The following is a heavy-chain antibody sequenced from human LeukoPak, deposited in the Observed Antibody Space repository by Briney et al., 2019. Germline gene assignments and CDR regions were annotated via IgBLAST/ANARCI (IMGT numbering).Heavy chain of an antibody. Sequence: GESLKISRKGYGYSFTNYWIGWVRQMPGKGLEWLGIIYPGDSDTRYRPSFQGRVTISADKSISTAYLQWSSLMASDTAMYYCARHDDCSATSCYKGAFDIWGQGTMVTVSS. CDR1: GYSFTNYW. J-gene: IGHJ3*02. CDR3: ARHDDCSATSCYKGAFDI. V-gene: IGHV5-51*01. CDR2: IYPGDSDT. D-gene: IGHD2-2*02.